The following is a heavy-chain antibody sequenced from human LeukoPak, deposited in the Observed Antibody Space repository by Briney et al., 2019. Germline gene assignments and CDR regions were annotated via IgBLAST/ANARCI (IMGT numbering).Heavy chain of an antibody. CDR2: ISADNGNT. J-gene: IGHJ4*02. CDR3: ARDRRGYSAYDGEGFDY. CDR1: GFTFKNYG. Sequence: ASVKVSCKASGFTFKNYGFSWVRQAPGQGLQWMGWISADNGNTKYAQNLQGRVIMTTDRSTGTAYVEQTRLRSDDTAVYYCARDRRGYSAYDGEGFDYWGQGTLVTVSS. V-gene: IGHV1-18*04. D-gene: IGHD5-12*01.